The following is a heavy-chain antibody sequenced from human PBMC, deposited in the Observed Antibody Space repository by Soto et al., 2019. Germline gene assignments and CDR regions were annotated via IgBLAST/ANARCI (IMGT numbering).Heavy chain of an antibody. CDR3: AKDQTPVGVAVAVTEY. CDR1: GFTFSSYG. Sequence: QVQLVESGGGVVQPGRSLRLSCAASGFTFSSYGMHWVRQAPGKGLEWVAVISYDGSNKYYADSVKGRFTISRDNSKNTLYLQINSLRAGDTVVYYCAKDQTPVGVAVAVTEYGGQGPLVTLSS. V-gene: IGHV3-30*18. J-gene: IGHJ4*02. D-gene: IGHD6-19*01. CDR2: ISYDGSNK.